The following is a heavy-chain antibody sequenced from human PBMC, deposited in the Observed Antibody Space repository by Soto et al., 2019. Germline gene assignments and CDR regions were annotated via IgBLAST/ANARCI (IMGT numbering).Heavy chain of an antibody. Sequence: SQTLSLTCAISGDSVSSNSAAWNWIRQSPSRGLEWLGRTYYRSKWYNDYAVSVKSRLTINPDTSKNQSSLQLNSVTPEDTAVYYCAREDRAVAGTGWFDPCGQGTLVTVSS. CDR1: GDSVSSNSAA. CDR2: TYYRSKWYN. D-gene: IGHD6-19*01. J-gene: IGHJ5*02. CDR3: AREDRAVAGTGWFDP. V-gene: IGHV6-1*01.